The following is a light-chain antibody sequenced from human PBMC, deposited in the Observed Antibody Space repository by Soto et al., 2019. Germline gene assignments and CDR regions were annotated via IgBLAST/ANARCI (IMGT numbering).Light chain of an antibody. CDR1: QSVSSN. Sequence: ETVMTQSPATLSVSPGERPTLSCRASQSVSSNLAWYQQKPGQAPRLLIYDASTRATGIPARFSGSGSGTXXXXXXXXXXXXDFAXXXXXQYNTWPLTFGPGTKVDIK. CDR3: XQYNTWPLT. J-gene: IGKJ3*01. CDR2: DAS. V-gene: IGKV3-15*01.